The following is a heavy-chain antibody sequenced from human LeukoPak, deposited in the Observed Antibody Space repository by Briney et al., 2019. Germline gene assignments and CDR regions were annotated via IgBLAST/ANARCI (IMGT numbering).Heavy chain of an antibody. CDR3: ATEKPMIVVVNDAFDI. J-gene: IGHJ3*02. CDR2: IYHSGST. D-gene: IGHD3-22*01. V-gene: IGHV4-38-2*02. Sequence: SETLTLTCAVSGYSISSGYYWGWIRQPPGKGLEWIGSIYHSGSTYYNPSLKSRVTISVDTSKNQFSLKLSSVTAADTAVYYCATEKPMIVVVNDAFDIWRQGTMVTVSS. CDR1: GYSISSGYY.